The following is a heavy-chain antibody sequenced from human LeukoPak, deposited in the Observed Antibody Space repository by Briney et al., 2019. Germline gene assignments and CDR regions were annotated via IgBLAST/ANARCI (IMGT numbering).Heavy chain of an antibody. CDR1: GGSFSAYY. CDR3: AHSSDYQQH. CDR2: INHGGST. Sequence: SETLSLTCAVYGGSFSAYYWSWIRQPPGKGPEWIGEINHGGSTNYNPSLKGRVTISVDTSQNQVSLKLSSVTAADTAVYYCAHSSDYQQHCGQGTLVTVSS. J-gene: IGHJ1*01. V-gene: IGHV4-34*01. D-gene: IGHD3-22*01.